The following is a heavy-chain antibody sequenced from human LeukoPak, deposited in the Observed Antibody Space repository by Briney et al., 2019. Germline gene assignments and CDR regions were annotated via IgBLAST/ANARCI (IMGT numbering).Heavy chain of an antibody. CDR2: IYTSGYT. CDR3: ARDKYYYGSGSYPFDY. V-gene: IGHV4-4*07. Sequence: SETLSLTCTVSGDSLSSSYWSWVRQPAGKGLEWIGRIYTSGYTNYNPSLRSRVTLSVETSKNQFSLKLTSVTDADAAVYYCARDKYYYGSGSYPFDYWGQGTLVTVSS. D-gene: IGHD3-10*01. CDR1: GDSLSSSY. J-gene: IGHJ4*02.